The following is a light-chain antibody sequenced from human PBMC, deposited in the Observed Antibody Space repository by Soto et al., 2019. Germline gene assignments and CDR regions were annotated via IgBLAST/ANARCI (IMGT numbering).Light chain of an antibody. J-gene: IGKJ4*01. V-gene: IGKV3-15*01. CDR3: QQYSKSPLT. CDR1: QSVYTT. Sequence: EIVMTQSPATLSVSPGERATLSCRASQSVYTTLAWYQQKPGQAPRLLIYGASTKATGIPARFSGTGSATEFTLTISSLQSEDSAVYYCQQYSKSPLTFGGGTKVEI. CDR2: GAS.